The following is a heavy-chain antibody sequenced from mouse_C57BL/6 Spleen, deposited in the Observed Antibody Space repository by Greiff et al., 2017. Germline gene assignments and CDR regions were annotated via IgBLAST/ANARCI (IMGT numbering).Heavy chain of an antibody. CDR1: GYTFTSYW. D-gene: IGHD2-4*01. Sequence: QVQLQQPGTELVKPGASVKLSCKASGYTFTSYWMHWVKQRPGQGLEWIGNINPSNGGTNYNEKFKSKATLTVDKSSSTAYMQLSSLTSEDSAVYDCARFHSLYYDYDGGYAMDYWGQGTSVTVSS. J-gene: IGHJ4*01. V-gene: IGHV1-53*01. CDR3: ARFHSLYYDYDGGYAMDY. CDR2: INPSNGGT.